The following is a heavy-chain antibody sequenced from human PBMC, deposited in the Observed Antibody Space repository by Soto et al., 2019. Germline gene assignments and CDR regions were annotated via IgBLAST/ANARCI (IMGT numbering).Heavy chain of an antibody. CDR1: GFTFSSYA. CDR2: ISYDGSNK. CDR3: ASHLGGSSSGYRY. V-gene: IGHV3-30-3*01. J-gene: IGHJ4*02. Sequence: SGGSLRLSCAASGFTFSSYAMHWVRQAPGKGLEWVAVISYDGSNKYYADSVKGRFTISRDNSKNTLYLQMNSLRAEDTAVYYCASHLGGSSSGYRYWGQGTLVTVSS. D-gene: IGHD3-22*01.